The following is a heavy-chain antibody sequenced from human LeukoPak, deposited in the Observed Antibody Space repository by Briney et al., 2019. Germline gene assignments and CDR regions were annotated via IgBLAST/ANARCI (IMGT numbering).Heavy chain of an antibody. CDR3: ARGGQRLRYFDWQDYWYFDL. D-gene: IGHD3-9*01. V-gene: IGHV4-38-2*02. Sequence: SETLSLTCTVSGYSISTGYYWGWIRQPPGKGLEWIGSIFHSGSTHYNPSLKSRVTISVDTSKNQFSLKVNSVTAADTAVYYCARGGQRLRYFDWQDYWYFDLWGRGTLVTVSS. J-gene: IGHJ2*01. CDR2: IFHSGST. CDR1: GYSISTGYY.